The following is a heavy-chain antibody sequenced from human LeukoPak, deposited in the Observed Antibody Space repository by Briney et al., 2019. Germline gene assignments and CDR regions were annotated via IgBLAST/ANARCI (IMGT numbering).Heavy chain of an antibody. CDR1: GFSFDKFG. V-gene: IGHV3-64*01. D-gene: IGHD3-9*01. J-gene: IGHJ4*02. Sequence: GGSLPLSCVASGFSFDKFGMHWVRQAPGKGLEYVSSVSADESGKYYTKSVRGRFSISRDNSKNTMYLQLGNLRPDDMGIYYCASLDRSDIHWGPGTLVTVSS. CDR3: ASLDRSDIH. CDR2: VSADESGK.